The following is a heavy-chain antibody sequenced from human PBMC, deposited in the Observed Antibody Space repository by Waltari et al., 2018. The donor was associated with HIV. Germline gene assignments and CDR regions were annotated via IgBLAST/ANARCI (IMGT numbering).Heavy chain of an antibody. D-gene: IGHD3-10*01. CDR2: FDPKNGKP. CDR3: VTLYNESPLYSDF. V-gene: IGHV1-24*01. Sequence: QLIQSTSELKRPGASVTISCKVSGYPLSDLSMQWVRQGRGQRLEWMGGFDPKNGKPVYSQRFGGRVSLAEDTSEDTAFLELNRLTSDDTAVYYCVTLYNESPLYSDFWGQGTLVTV. CDR1: GYPLSDLS. J-gene: IGHJ4*02.